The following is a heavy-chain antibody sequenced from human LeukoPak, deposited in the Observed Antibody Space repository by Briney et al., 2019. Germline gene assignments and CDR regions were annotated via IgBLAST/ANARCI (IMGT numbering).Heavy chain of an antibody. V-gene: IGHV4-34*01. J-gene: IGHJ4*02. CDR1: GGSFSGYY. CDR3: ARDTDGDYGGGDY. Sequence: SETLSLTCAVYGGSFSGYYWSWIRQPPGKGLEWIGEINHSGSTNYNPSLKSRVTISVDTSKNQFSLKLSSVTAADTAVYYCARDTDGDYGGGDYWGPGTLVTVSS. D-gene: IGHD4-17*01. CDR2: INHSGST.